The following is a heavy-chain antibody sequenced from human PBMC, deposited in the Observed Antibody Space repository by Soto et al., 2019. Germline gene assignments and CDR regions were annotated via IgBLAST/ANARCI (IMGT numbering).Heavy chain of an antibody. D-gene: IGHD2-15*01. CDR1: GFTFSSYA. CDR3: AQRRGAGGHFDY. CDR2: VSIGGST. V-gene: IGHV3-23*01. J-gene: IGHJ4*02. Sequence: DVQLLESGGGLVQPEGSLRLSCAASGFTFSSYAMGWVRQGPGKGLEWVAVVSIGGSTHYADSVRGRFTISRDNSKNTLSLQMNSLTAEDTAVYFCAQRRGAGGHFDYWGQGALVNVSS.